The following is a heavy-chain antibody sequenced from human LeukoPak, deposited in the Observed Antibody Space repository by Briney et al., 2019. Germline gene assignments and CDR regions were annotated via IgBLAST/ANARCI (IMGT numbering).Heavy chain of an antibody. Sequence: GASVKVSCKAPGGTFSSYAISWVRQAPGQGLEWMGGIIPIFGTANYAQKFQGRVTITADESTSTAYMELSSLRSEDTAVYYCARARRSYDFWSGYYRCWGQGTLVTVSS. CDR2: IIPIFGTA. V-gene: IGHV1-69*13. CDR3: ARARRSYDFWSGYYRC. D-gene: IGHD3-3*01. CDR1: GGTFSSYA. J-gene: IGHJ4*02.